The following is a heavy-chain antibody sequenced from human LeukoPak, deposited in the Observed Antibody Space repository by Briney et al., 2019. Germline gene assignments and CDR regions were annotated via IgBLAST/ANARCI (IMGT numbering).Heavy chain of an antibody. D-gene: IGHD3-22*01. CDR1: GFTFSSYG. Sequence: GGSLRLSCAASGFTFSSYGMHWVRQAPGKGLEWVAFIRYDGSNKYYADSVKGRFTISRDNSKNTLYLQMNSLRAEDTAVYYCAKDGRYYDSSGYYYGFDYWGQGTLVTVSS. V-gene: IGHV3-30*02. J-gene: IGHJ4*02. CDR2: IRYDGSNK. CDR3: AKDGRYYDSSGYYYGFDY.